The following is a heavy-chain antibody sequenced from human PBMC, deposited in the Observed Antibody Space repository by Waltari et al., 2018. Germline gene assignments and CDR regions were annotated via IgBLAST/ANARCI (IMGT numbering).Heavy chain of an antibody. CDR1: GGSISSYY. CDR3: ARGEDCSSTSCYEGEDWFDP. CDR2: INTSGST. V-gene: IGHV4-4*07. J-gene: IGHJ5*02. Sequence: QVQLQESGPGLVKPSETLSLPCTVSGGSISSYYWSWIRQPAGTGPEWIGRINTSGSTNYNPSLKSRVTMSVDTSKNQFSLKLSSVTAADTAVYYCARGEDCSSTSCYEGEDWFDPWGQGTLVTVSS. D-gene: IGHD2-2*01.